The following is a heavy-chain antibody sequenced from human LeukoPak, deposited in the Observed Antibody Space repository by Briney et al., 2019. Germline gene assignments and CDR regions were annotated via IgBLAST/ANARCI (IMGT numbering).Heavy chain of an antibody. CDR1: GDSVSNNSAA. J-gene: IGHJ5*02. CDR2: TYYRSKWYN. CDR3: AGVDCSGGSCSMGFDP. D-gene: IGHD2-15*01. Sequence: PSQTLSLTCAISGDSVSNNSAAWNWIRQSPLRGLEWLGRTYYRSKWYNDYAVSVKSRITINPDTSKNQFSPQLNSLTPEDTAVYYCAGVDCSGGSCSMGFDPWGQGTLVTVSS. V-gene: IGHV6-1*01.